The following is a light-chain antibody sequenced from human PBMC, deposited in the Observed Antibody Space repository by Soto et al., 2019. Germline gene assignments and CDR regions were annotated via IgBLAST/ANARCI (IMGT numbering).Light chain of an antibody. CDR2: SAS. Sequence: DIQMSQSPSSLSASVGDSVTITCRASETIIDYLNWYQQQPGEAPKLLIFSASSLHSGVPSRFRGSGSGTHFTLTISSLQPEDFATYFGQQSFSAPRTFGQGTKLQDK. V-gene: IGKV1-39*01. CDR1: ETIIDY. J-gene: IGKJ2*01. CDR3: QQSFSAPRT.